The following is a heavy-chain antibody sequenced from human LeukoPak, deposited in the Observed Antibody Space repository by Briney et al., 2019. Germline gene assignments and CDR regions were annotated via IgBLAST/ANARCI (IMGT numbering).Heavy chain of an antibody. J-gene: IGHJ4*02. Sequence: GGSLRLSCAAPGFTFSSYWMSRVRQAPGKGLEWVANIKQDGSEKYYVDSVKGRFTISRDNAKNSLYLQMNSLRAEDTALYYCAKGGYCSGGSCYDDYWGQGTLVTVSS. D-gene: IGHD2-15*01. CDR1: GFTFSSYW. V-gene: IGHV3-7*03. CDR3: AKGGYCSGGSCYDDY. CDR2: IKQDGSEK.